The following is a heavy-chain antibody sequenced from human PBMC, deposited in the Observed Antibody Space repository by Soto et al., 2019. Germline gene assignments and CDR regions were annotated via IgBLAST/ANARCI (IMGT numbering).Heavy chain of an antibody. CDR2: IDHSGSA. V-gene: IGHV4-30-4*01. CDR1: AGSSRRGDYY. D-gene: IGHD7-27*01. J-gene: IGHJ4*02. Sequence: SETLALTCTVSAGSSRRGDYYWTWIRQPPGKGLEWIGYIDHSGSAYYNPSLKSRATISIDTSNNQFSLKMTSVTAADTAVYYCAGELGTCSFDHWGQGTLVTVSS. CDR3: AGELGTCSFDH.